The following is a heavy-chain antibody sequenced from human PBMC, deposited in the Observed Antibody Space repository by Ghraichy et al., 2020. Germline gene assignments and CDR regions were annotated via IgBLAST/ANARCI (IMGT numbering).Heavy chain of an antibody. J-gene: IGHJ6*02. D-gene: IGHD6-13*01. CDR2: IYHSGST. V-gene: IGHV4-4*02. Sequence: SETLSLTCAVSGGSISSSNWWSWVRQPPGKGLEWIGEIYHSGSTNYNPSLKSRVTISVDKSKNQFSLKLSSVTAADTAVYYCARGGSWMGYYYGMDVWGQGTTVTVSS. CDR3: ARGGSWMGYYYGMDV. CDR1: GGSISSSNW.